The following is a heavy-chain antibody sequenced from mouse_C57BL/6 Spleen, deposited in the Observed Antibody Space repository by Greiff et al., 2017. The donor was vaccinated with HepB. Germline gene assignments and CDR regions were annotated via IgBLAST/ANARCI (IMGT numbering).Heavy chain of an antibody. CDR3: ASSGYYGSSFAMDY. CDR2: IDPSDSYT. Sequence: VQLQQSGAELVKPGASVKLSCKASGYTFTSYWMQWVKQRPGQGLEWIGEIDPSDSYTNYNQKFKGKATLTVDTSSSTAYMQRSSLTSEDSAVYYCASSGYYGSSFAMDYWGQGTSVTVSS. CDR1: GYTFTSYW. V-gene: IGHV1-50*01. D-gene: IGHD1-1*01. J-gene: IGHJ4*01.